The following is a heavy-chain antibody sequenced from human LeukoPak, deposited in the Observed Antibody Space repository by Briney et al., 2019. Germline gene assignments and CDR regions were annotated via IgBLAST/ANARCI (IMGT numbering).Heavy chain of an antibody. CDR2: ISNDENYK. D-gene: IGHD5-24*01. CDR1: GFTFTTSG. Sequence: GGSLRLSCSASGFTFTTSGMHWVRQAPGKGLEWVSVISNDENYKCYADSVKGRFTISRDNSKNTLYLQMNSLRAEDTAVYYCAKNAGRDGYNDYFDYWGQGTLVTVSS. CDR3: AKNAGRDGYNDYFDY. J-gene: IGHJ4*02. V-gene: IGHV3-30*18.